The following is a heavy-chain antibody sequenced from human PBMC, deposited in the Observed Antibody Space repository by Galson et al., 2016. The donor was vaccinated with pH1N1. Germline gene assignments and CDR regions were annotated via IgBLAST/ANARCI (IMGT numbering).Heavy chain of an antibody. Sequence: SVKVSCKASGGSLAKYAVSWVRQAPGQGLEWMGRIIPIYGTANYAQKFQGRVTITADECTTTVYMELNSLIPEDTAIYYCARPGRTETTKEGFAWGYGMDVWGQGTTVTVSS. CDR2: IIPIYGTA. CDR3: ARPGRTETTKEGFAWGYGMDV. V-gene: IGHV1-69*13. J-gene: IGHJ6*02. CDR1: GGSLAKYA. D-gene: IGHD1-1*01.